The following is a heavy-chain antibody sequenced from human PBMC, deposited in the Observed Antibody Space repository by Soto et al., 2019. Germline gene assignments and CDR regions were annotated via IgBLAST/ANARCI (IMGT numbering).Heavy chain of an antibody. CDR2: IYYSGST. D-gene: IGHD5-12*01. CDR1: GGSISSGGYY. CDR3: ARGGRNREWLPYSFDY. J-gene: IGHJ4*02. Sequence: QVQLQESGPGLVKPSQTLSLTCTVSGGSISSGGYYWSWIRQHPGKGLEWIGYIYYSGSTYYNPSRKSRVTLSVDTSKNQFPLKLSCVSAADPAAYYCARGGRNREWLPYSFDYWGQGTLVTVSS. V-gene: IGHV4-31*03.